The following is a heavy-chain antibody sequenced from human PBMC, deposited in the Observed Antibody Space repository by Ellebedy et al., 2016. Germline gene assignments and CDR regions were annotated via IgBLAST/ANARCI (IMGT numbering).Heavy chain of an antibody. Sequence: SETLSLTXTVSGGSISGYYWTWIRQAAGHGLEWIGRLYVSGGSDYNPSLKSRVTISVDTSKNQFSLKLSSVTAADTAVYYCAIDSGSYGDFDYWGQGTLVTVSS. CDR1: GGSISGYY. J-gene: IGHJ4*02. D-gene: IGHD1-26*01. CDR3: AIDSGSYGDFDY. CDR2: LYVSGGS. V-gene: IGHV4-4*07.